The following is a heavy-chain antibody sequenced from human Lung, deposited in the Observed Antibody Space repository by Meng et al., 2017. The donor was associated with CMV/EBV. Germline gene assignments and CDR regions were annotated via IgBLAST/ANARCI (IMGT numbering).Heavy chain of an antibody. CDR3: AREAETANDY. Sequence: SXXVSCNASGYTFADYFIHWVRQAPGQGLEWMGRINPRGGGPNYVQKYQDRVTLTMDTSITTAYLEMSGLTSDDTAVYYCAREAETANDYWGQGTLVTVSS. CDR2: INPRGGGP. D-gene: IGHD5-18*01. V-gene: IGHV1-2*02. CDR1: GYTFADYF. J-gene: IGHJ4*02.